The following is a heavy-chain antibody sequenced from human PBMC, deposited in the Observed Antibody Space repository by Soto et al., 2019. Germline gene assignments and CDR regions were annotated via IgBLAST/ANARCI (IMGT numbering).Heavy chain of an antibody. Sequence: TSETLSLTCAVYGGSFSGYYWSWIRQPPGKGLEWIGEINHSGSTNYNPSLKSRVTISVDTSKNQFSLKLSSVTAADTALFYFASRTMVRGVIARVFDYWGQGTLVTVSS. CDR2: INHSGST. J-gene: IGHJ4*02. D-gene: IGHD3-10*01. CDR1: GGSFSGYY. CDR3: ASRTMVRGVIARVFDY. V-gene: IGHV4-34*01.